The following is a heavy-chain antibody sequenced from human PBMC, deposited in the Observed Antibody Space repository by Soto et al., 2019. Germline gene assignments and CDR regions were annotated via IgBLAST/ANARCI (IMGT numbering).Heavy chain of an antibody. CDR1: GFTFSSYA. J-gene: IGHJ6*02. D-gene: IGHD2-2*01. V-gene: IGHV3-23*01. CDR3: ARYIPGVRYYGMDV. CDR2: IGESGTPT. Sequence: EVQLLESGGGLVQPGGSLRLSCAASGFTFSSYAMKWVRQAPGKWLEWVSLIGESGTPTYYADSVKGRFTISRDNSGNTLFLEMYSLRAEDMAVYYCARYIPGVRYYGMDVWAQGTTVTVSS.